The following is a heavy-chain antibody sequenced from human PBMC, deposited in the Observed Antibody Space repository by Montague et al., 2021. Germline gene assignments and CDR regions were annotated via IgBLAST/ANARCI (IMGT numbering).Heavy chain of an antibody. CDR3: ARRGGSRVRGGKCYMDV. CDR1: GVSFSGYY. J-gene: IGHJ6*03. Sequence: SETLSLTCAVYGVSFSGYYWSWIRQPPGKGLEWIGEINHSGSTNYKPSLKSRVTISVDTSKNQFSLKLSSATAADTAVYYCARRGGSRVRGGKCYMDVWGKGTTVTVSS. V-gene: IGHV4-34*01. CDR2: INHSGST. D-gene: IGHD3-10*01.